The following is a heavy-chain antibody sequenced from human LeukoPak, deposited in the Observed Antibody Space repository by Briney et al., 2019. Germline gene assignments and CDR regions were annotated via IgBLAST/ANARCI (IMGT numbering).Heavy chain of an antibody. CDR2: IRYDGSNK. J-gene: IGHJ5*02. V-gene: IGHV3-30*02. CDR1: GFTFSSYG. CDR3: AKGLGQWLLPNSFDH. Sequence: GGSLRLSCAASGFTFSSYGMHWVRQAPGKGLEWVAFIRYDGSNKYYADSVKGRFTISRDNSKNTLYLQMNSLRAEDTAVYYCAKGLGQWLLPNSFDHWGQGTLVTVSS. D-gene: IGHD6-19*01.